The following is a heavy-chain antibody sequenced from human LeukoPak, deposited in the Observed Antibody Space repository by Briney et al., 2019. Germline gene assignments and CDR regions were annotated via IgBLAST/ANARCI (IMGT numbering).Heavy chain of an antibody. CDR2: MKEDGSDI. CDR1: GFTFGWST. CDR3: VRGRGWYLDL. J-gene: IGHJ2*01. Sequence: GGSLRLSCAASGFTFGWSTMSWVRQAPGKGLEWVAKMKEDGSDIHYVDSVKGRFTISRDNDGNLLFLEMTSLRAEDTAVYSCVRGRGWYLDLWGRGTQVTVSS. V-gene: IGHV3-7*04.